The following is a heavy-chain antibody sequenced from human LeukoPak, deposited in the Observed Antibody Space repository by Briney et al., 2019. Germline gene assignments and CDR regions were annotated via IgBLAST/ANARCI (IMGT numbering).Heavy chain of an antibody. J-gene: IGHJ6*02. Sequence: PGGSLRLSCAASGFTVSSNYMSWVRQAPGKGLEWVSVIYSGGSTYYADSVKGRFTISRDNSKNTLYLQMNSLRAEDTAVYYCARVWSGSSGYYYGMDVWAKGPRSPSP. CDR1: GFTVSSNY. CDR3: ARVWSGSSGYYYGMDV. D-gene: IGHD3-3*01. V-gene: IGHV3-66*01. CDR2: IYSGGST.